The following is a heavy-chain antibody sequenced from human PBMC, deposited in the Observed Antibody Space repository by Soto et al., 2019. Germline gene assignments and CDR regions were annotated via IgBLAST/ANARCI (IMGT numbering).Heavy chain of an antibody. J-gene: IGHJ6*02. V-gene: IGHV1-46*03. Sequence: ASVKVSCKAPGYTFTTYAISWLRQAPGQGLEWMGIINPSGGSTSYAQKFQGRVTMTRDTSTSTVYMELNSLRSEDTAVYYCARGGTQWLGNYYYYGMDVWGQGTTVTVSS. CDR2: INPSGGST. CDR1: GYTFTTYA. CDR3: ARGGTQWLGNYYYYGMDV. D-gene: IGHD6-19*01.